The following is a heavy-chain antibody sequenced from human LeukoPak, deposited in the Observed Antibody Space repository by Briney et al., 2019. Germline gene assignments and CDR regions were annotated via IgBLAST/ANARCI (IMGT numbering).Heavy chain of an antibody. CDR2: IISSSSYI. D-gene: IGHD5-18*01. Sequence: PGGSLRLSGAASAFTFSSYSRNRVRQGPGKGREWGSSIISSSSYISYADSVKGRFTIYRDNAKNSLYLQMNSLRAEDTAVYYCAREDVDRAMDWGQGTLVTVSS. CDR1: AFTFSSYS. V-gene: IGHV3-21*01. CDR3: AREDVDRAMD. J-gene: IGHJ4*02.